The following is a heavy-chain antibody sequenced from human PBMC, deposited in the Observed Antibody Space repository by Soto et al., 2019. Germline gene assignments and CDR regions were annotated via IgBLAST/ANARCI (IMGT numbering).Heavy chain of an antibody. V-gene: IGHV4-59*01. CDR3: AKGVVVVTATPWRPFDY. D-gene: IGHD2-21*02. CDR2: IYYSGST. J-gene: IGHJ4*02. CDR1: GGSISSYY. Sequence: SETLSLTCTVSGGSISSYYWSWIRQPPGKGLEWIGYIYYSGSTNYNPSLKSRVTISVDTSKNQFSLKLSSVTAADTAVYSCAKGVVVVTATPWRPFDYWGQGTLVTVSS.